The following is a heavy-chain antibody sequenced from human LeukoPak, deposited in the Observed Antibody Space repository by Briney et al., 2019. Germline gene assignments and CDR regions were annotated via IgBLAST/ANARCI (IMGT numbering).Heavy chain of an antibody. V-gene: IGHV3-23*01. D-gene: IGHD2-15*01. J-gene: IGHJ4*02. Sequence: GGSLRLSCAASGFTFSGYAMSWVRQAPGKGLEWVSTITGSGGTTYYADSVKGRLTISRDNSKNTLYLQMNSLRAEDTAVYYCAKGRGYCSGGSCYSGFDYWGQGTLVTVSS. CDR1: GFTFSGYA. CDR3: AKGRGYCSGGSCYSGFDY. CDR2: ITGSGGTT.